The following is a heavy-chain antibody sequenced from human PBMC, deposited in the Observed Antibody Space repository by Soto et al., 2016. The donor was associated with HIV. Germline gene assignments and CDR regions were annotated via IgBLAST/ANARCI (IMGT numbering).Heavy chain of an antibody. J-gene: IGHJ3*02. CDR2: INHSGDT. CDR3: ARVYDSSAGQDAFDI. CDR1: GGSFSAYY. Sequence: QVQLQQWGGGLLKPSETLSLTCAVYGGSFSAYYWSWIRQPPGKGLEWIGEINHSGDTDYNPSLKSRVTMSVDTSKKQFSLKLNSVTAADTAVYYCARVYDSSAGQDAFDIWGQGHRSPSP. D-gene: IGHD3-22*01. V-gene: IGHV4-34*01.